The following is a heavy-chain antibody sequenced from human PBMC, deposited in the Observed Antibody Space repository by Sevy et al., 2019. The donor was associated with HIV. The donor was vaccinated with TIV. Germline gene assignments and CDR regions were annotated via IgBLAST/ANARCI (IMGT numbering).Heavy chain of an antibody. Sequence: GGSLRLSCAASGFTFSSYSMNWVRQAPGKGLEWVSSISSISSYIYYADSVKGRFTISRDNAKNSLYLQMNSLRAEDTAVYYCARVSDTAMAPEYFQHWGQGTLVTVSS. CDR2: ISSISSYI. J-gene: IGHJ1*01. V-gene: IGHV3-21*01. CDR3: ARVSDTAMAPEYFQH. D-gene: IGHD5-18*01. CDR1: GFTFSSYS.